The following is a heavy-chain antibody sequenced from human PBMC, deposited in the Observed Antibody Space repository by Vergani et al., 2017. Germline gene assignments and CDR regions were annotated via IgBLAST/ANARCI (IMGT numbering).Heavy chain of an antibody. D-gene: IGHD6-19*01. CDR3: AREGAVAGYYYYGMDV. CDR2: IYYSGST. V-gene: IGHV4-34*11. Sequence: QVQLQQWGAGLLKPSETLSLTCAVYGGSFSGYYWSWIRQPPGKGLEWIGYIYYSGSTNYNPSLKNRVTISVDTSKNQFSLKLSSVTAADTAVYYCAREGAVAGYYYYGMDVWGQGTTVTVSS. CDR1: GGSFSGYY. J-gene: IGHJ6*02.